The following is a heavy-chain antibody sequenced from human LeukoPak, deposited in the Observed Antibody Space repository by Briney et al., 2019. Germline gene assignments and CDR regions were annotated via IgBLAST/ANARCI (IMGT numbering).Heavy chain of an antibody. J-gene: IGHJ4*02. Sequence: SVKVSCKASGGTFSSYAISWVRQAPGQRLEWMGRIIPIFGTANYAQKFQGRVTITTDESTSTAYMELSSLRSEDTAVYYCASYKNYYGSGTHFDYWGQGTLVTVSS. CDR2: IIPIFGTA. V-gene: IGHV1-69*05. CDR3: ASYKNYYGSGTHFDY. CDR1: GGTFSSYA. D-gene: IGHD3-10*01.